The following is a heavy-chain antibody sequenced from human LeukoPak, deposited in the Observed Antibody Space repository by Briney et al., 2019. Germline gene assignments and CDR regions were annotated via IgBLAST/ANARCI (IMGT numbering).Heavy chain of an antibody. CDR2: IKQDGSEK. CDR3: ARIGYRSSSFDY. V-gene: IGHV3-7*04. D-gene: IGHD6-13*01. CDR1: GFTFDDYG. J-gene: IGHJ4*02. Sequence: GGSLRLSCAASGFTFDDYGMSWVRQAPGRGLEWVANIKQDGSEKHYVDSVKGRLTISRDNARNSVYLQMNSPRADDTAVYYCARIGYRSSSFDYWGQGTLVTVSS.